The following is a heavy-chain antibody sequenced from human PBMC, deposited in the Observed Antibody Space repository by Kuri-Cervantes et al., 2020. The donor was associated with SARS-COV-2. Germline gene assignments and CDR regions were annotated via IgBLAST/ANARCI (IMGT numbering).Heavy chain of an antibody. Sequence: GSLRLSCTVSGDSISSSRYYWGWIRQPPGKGLEWIGSMYYSGSTYYNPSLKSRLTISVDTSKNQFSLKLTSVTAADTAVYYCVRVDCSAGTCYRRSFDYWGRGTLVTCYS. D-gene: IGHD2-15*01. CDR3: VRVDCSAGTCYRRSFDY. J-gene: IGHJ4*02. CDR1: GDSISSSRYY. CDR2: MYYSGST. V-gene: IGHV4-39*01.